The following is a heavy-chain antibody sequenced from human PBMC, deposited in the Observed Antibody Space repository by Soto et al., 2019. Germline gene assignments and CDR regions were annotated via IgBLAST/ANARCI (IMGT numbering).Heavy chain of an antibody. J-gene: IGHJ4*02. Sequence: QVQLVQSGAEVKKPGSSVKVSCKASGGTFSSYAISWVRQAPGHGLEWMGGIIPIFGTANYAQKFQGRVTITADESTSKAYIELSILSSEDTAVYYSARLMVTGYFDYSGQRPLVTVSS. CDR1: GGTFSSYA. V-gene: IGHV1-69*12. CDR2: IIPIFGTA. D-gene: IGHD3-10*01. CDR3: ARLMVTGYFDY.